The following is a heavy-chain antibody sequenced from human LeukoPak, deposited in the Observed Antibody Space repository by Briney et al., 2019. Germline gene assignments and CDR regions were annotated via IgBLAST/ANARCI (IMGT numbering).Heavy chain of an antibody. CDR1: GASINTEF. Sequence: KPSETLSLTCTVSGASINTEFWSSIRQPPGKGLEWIGYIHHSGRTSHNPSLRGRVTISLDTSENQFSLRLSSVTAADTAVYYCARLICASSRCVSMDVWGKGTTVTVSS. D-gene: IGHD2-15*01. CDR3: ARLICASSRCVSMDV. CDR2: IHHSGRT. J-gene: IGHJ6*03. V-gene: IGHV4-59*08.